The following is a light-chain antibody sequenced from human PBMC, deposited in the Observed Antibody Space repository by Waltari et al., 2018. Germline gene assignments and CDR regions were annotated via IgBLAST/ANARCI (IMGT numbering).Light chain of an antibody. Sequence: YVLTPPPSVSVAPGQTAMITCGGSRPAFNTVHWYQRKPGLAPVLVVYDDTDRPSVIPERFSGSKSGNTATLTISRVEVGDEGDYYCQVWDHDSDRGVFGGGTNLTVL. CDR1: RPAFNT. CDR3: QVWDHDSDRGV. CDR2: DDT. J-gene: IGLJ3*02. V-gene: IGLV3-21*02.